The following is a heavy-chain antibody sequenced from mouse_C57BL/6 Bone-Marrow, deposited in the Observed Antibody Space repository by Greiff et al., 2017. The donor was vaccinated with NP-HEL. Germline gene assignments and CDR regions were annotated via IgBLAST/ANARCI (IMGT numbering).Heavy chain of an antibody. CDR3: AREGKDYAMDY. V-gene: IGHV1-19*01. Sequence: VQLQQSGPVLVKPGASVKMSCKASGYTFTDYYMNWVKQSHGKSLEWIEVINPYNGGTSYNQKFKGKATLTVDKSSSTAYMELNSLTSEDSAVYYCAREGKDYAMDYWGQGTSVTVSS. J-gene: IGHJ4*01. CDR2: INPYNGGT. CDR1: GYTFTDYY.